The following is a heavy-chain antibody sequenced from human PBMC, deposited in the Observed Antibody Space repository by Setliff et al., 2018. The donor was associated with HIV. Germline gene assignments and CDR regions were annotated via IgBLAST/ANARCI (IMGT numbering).Heavy chain of an antibody. CDR3: ARAAAGNTGPFDL. Sequence: SETLSLTCAVSGYSISSGYYWGWIRQPPGKGLEWIGEINHSGSTNYNPSLKSRVTISVDTSKNQFSLKLTSVTASDTAVYYCARAAAGNTGPFDLWGQGSPVTAPQ. J-gene: IGHJ4*02. CDR2: INHSGST. V-gene: IGHV4-38-2*01. D-gene: IGHD4-17*01. CDR1: GYSISSGYY.